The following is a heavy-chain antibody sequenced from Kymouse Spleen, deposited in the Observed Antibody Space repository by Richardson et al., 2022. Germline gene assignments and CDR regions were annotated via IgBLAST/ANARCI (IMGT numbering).Heavy chain of an antibody. D-gene: IGHD3-10*01. CDR2: IYYSGST. Sequence: QVQLQESGPGLVKPSQTLSLTCTVSGGSISSGGYYWSWIRQHPGKGLEWIGYIYYSGSTYYNPSLKSRVTISVDTSKNQFSLKLSSVTAADTAVYYCARDYYGSGSCRYGMDVWGQGTTVTVSS. CDR1: GGSISSGGYY. V-gene: IGHV4-31*03. J-gene: IGHJ6*02. CDR3: ARDYYGSGSCRYGMDV.